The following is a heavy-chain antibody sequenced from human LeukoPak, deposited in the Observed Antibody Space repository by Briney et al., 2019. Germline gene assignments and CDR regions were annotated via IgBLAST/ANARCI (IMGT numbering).Heavy chain of an antibody. V-gene: IGHV4-59*08. CDR2: IYYSGST. J-gene: IGHJ4*02. CDR1: GGSISSYY. CDR3: ARSYYDSSDYYFTS. D-gene: IGHD3-22*01. Sequence: PSETLSLTCTVSGGSISSYYWSWIRQPPGKGLEWIGYIYYSGSTNYNPSLKSRVTISVDTSKNQSSLKLSSVTAADTAVYYCARSYYDSSDYYFTSWGQGILVTVSS.